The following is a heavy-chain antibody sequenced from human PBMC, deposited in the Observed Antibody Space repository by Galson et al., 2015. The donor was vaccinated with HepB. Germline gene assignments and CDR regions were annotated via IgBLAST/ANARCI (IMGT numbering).Heavy chain of an antibody. CDR3: ATLPDRYSSGWYYFDY. CDR2: FDPEDGET. CDR1: GYTLTELS. D-gene: IGHD6-19*01. V-gene: IGHV1-24*01. Sequence: SVKVSCKVSGYTLTELSMHWVRQAPGKGLEWMGGFDPEDGETIYGQKFQGRVTMTEDTSTDTAYMELSSLRSEDTAVYYCATLPDRYSSGWYYFDYWDQGTLVTVSS. J-gene: IGHJ4*02.